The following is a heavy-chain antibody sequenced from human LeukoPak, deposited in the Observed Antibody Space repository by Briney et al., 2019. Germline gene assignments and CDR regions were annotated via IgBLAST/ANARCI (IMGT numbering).Heavy chain of an antibody. D-gene: IGHD3-3*01. CDR1: GFTFNSYR. V-gene: IGHV3-74*01. J-gene: IGHJ5*02. Sequence: GGSLRLSCAASGFTFNSYRMHWVRQAPGKGLVWVSRINSDGTTTTYADSVKGRFSISRDNAKNTLYLQMNSLRDDDTAVYFCTSVKNGYYGYFDPWGQGTLVTVSS. CDR2: INSDGTTT. CDR3: TSVKNGYYGYFDP.